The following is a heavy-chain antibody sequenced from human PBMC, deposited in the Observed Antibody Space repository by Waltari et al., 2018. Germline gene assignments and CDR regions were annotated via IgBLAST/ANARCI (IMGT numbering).Heavy chain of an antibody. CDR3: ARLYGSNSY. Sequence: QVQLQESGPGLVKPSETLSLTCAVSGGSFRSYWWGWIRQPPGKGLEWIGSISGSSGSTEYNPSLKSRATISRDTSKNQFSLKLSSVTAADTAVYYCARLYGSNSYWGQGVLVTVSS. CDR1: GGSFRSYW. V-gene: IGHV4-39*07. CDR2: ISGSSGST. J-gene: IGHJ4*02. D-gene: IGHD4-17*01.